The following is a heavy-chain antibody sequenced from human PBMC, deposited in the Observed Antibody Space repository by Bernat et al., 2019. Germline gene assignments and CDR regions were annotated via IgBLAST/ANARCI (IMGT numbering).Heavy chain of an antibody. D-gene: IGHD3-22*01. CDR3: ARRVYLQSYDSSGYLDY. V-gene: IGHV4-59*08. CDR1: GGSISSYY. CDR2: IYYSGST. Sequence: QVQLQESGPGLVKPSETLSLTCTVSGGSISSYYWSWIRQPPGKGLEWIGYIYYSGSTNYNPSLKSRVTISVDTSKNQFSLKLSSVTAADTAVYFCARRVYLQSYDSSGYLDYWGQGTLVTVSS. J-gene: IGHJ4*02.